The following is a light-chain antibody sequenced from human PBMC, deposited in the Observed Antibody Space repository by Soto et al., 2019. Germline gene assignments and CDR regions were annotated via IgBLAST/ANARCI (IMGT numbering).Light chain of an antibody. V-gene: IGKV3-15*01. CDR2: GAS. Sequence: EVVMTQSPATLSVSPGERATLSCRASQSVRSKLAWYQQKPGQAPRLLIYGASTRATGIPARFSGSGSGTEFPPPIYSLQSEDFAVYYCQQYNNWPQITFGPGTKVDIK. J-gene: IGKJ3*01. CDR1: QSVRSK. CDR3: QQYNNWPQIT.